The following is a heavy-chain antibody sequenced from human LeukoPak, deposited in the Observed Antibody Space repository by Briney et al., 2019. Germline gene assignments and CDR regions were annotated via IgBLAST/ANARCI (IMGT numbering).Heavy chain of an antibody. CDR3: TYYYYYMDV. V-gene: IGHV3-73*01. J-gene: IGHJ6*03. CDR1: GFTFSGSA. Sequence: PGGPLRLYCAASGFTFSGSAMHWVRQASGKGLEWVGRIRSKANSYATAYAASVKGRFTISRDDSKNTAYLQMNSLKTEDTAVYYCTYYYYYMDVWGKGTTVTISS. CDR2: IRSKANSYAT.